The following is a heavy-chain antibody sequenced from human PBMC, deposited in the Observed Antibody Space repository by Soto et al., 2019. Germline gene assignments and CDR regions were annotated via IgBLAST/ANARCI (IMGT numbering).Heavy chain of an antibody. Sequence: PGGSLRLSCTASGFTFGDYAMSWFRQAPGKGLEWVGFIRSKAYGGTTEYAASVKGRFTISRDDSKSIAYLQMNSLKTEDTAVYYCTRDTVAGYPSPYYYYYYGMDVWGQGTTVTVSS. CDR2: IRSKAYGGTT. CDR3: TRDTVAGYPSPYYYYYYGMDV. D-gene: IGHD6-19*01. J-gene: IGHJ6*02. V-gene: IGHV3-49*03. CDR1: GFTFGDYA.